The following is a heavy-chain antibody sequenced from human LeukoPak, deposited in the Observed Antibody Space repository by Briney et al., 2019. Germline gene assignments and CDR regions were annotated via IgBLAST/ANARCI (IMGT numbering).Heavy chain of an antibody. D-gene: IGHD5-18*01. CDR3: ARDTFPVGSWIQFDY. CDR2: ISWNSGSI. V-gene: IGHV3-9*01. Sequence: PGGSLRLSCAASGFTFSSYSMHWVRQAPGKGLEWVSGISWNSGSIGYADSVKGRFTISRDNAKNSLYLQMNSLRAEDTAVYYCARDTFPVGSWIQFDYWGQGTLVTVSS. CDR1: GFTFSSYS. J-gene: IGHJ4*02.